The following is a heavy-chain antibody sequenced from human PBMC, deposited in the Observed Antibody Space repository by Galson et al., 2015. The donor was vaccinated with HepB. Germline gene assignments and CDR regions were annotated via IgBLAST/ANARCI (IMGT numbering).Heavy chain of an antibody. V-gene: IGHV3-30-3*01. CDR2: ISYDGSNK. CDR3: ARDGSGDSSGYYYSSYFDY. D-gene: IGHD3-22*01. J-gene: IGHJ4*02. CDR1: GFTFSSYA. Sequence: SLRLSCAASGFTFSSYAMHWVRQAPGKGLEWVAVISYDGSNKYYADSVKGRFTISRDNSKNTLYLQMNSLRAEDTAVYYCARDGSGDSSGYYYSSYFDYWGQGTLVTASS.